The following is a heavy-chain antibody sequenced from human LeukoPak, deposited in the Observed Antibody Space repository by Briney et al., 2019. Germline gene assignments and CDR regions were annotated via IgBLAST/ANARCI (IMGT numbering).Heavy chain of an antibody. D-gene: IGHD1-26*01. CDR3: ARSRLLSDY. CDR1: GYTFITYY. Sequence: ASVKVSCKASGYTFITYYVHWVRQGPGQGLEWMGVINPSGGSTKYAQKFQGRVTMTGDTSTSTVYMELSSLRSEDTAVYYCARSRLLSDYWGQGTLVTVSS. CDR2: INPSGGST. V-gene: IGHV1-46*01. J-gene: IGHJ4*02.